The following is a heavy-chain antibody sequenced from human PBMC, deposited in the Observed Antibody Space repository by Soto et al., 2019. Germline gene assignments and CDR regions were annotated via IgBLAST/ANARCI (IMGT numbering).Heavy chain of an antibody. D-gene: IGHD2-15*01. V-gene: IGHV3-23*01. CDR1: GFTFSSYA. CDR3: AKVIWDTVISQFSMDPYDY. Sequence: DVQLLESGGGLVQPGGSLRLSCAASGFTFSSYAINWVRQAPGQGLEWVSGISGSGGSTYYADSVKGRFTISRDNSKNALHLQMNSLRADDTAIYYCAKVIWDTVISQFSMDPYDYWGQGTLVIVSS. CDR2: ISGSGGST. J-gene: IGHJ4*02.